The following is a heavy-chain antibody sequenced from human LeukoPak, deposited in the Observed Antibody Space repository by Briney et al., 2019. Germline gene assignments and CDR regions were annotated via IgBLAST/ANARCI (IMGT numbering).Heavy chain of an antibody. D-gene: IGHD3-10*01. Sequence: GGSLRLSCAASGLTFSDYYMSWIRQAPGKGLEWVAYISSASRTIYYTDSVKGRFTISRDNSKNTLYLQMNSLRAEDTAVYYCAKARVSYGSGSYPKLDAFGIWGQGTMVTVSS. V-gene: IGHV3-11*04. CDR2: ISSASRTI. CDR1: GLTFSDYY. J-gene: IGHJ3*02. CDR3: AKARVSYGSGSYPKLDAFGI.